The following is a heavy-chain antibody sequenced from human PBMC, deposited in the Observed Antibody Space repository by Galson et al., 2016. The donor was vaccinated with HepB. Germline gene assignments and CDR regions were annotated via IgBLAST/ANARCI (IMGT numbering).Heavy chain of an antibody. D-gene: IGHD3-22*01. CDR1: GGTFNNYA. CDR2: IIPMVGVT. CDR3: ARVDSSGYEYYYYYYGMDV. J-gene: IGHJ6*02. V-gene: IGHV1-69*10. Sequence: SVKVSCKASGGTFNNYAINWVRQAPGQGLEWMGGIIPMVGVTNYAQNFQGRVTITADESTSTAYMELSSLRSEDTAVYYCARVDSSGYEYYYYYYGMDVLGQGTTVTVSS.